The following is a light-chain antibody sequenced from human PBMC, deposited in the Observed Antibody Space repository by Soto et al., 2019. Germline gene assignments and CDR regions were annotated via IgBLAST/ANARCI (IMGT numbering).Light chain of an antibody. CDR3: QQYGSSPYT. J-gene: IGKJ2*01. CDR2: DAS. CDR1: QSVSSSY. Sequence: EIVLTQSPATLSLSPGERATLSCGASQSVSSSYLAWYQQKPGLAPRLLMYDASSRATGIPDRFSGRGSGTDFTLTISRLEPEDFAVYYCQQYGSSPYTFGQGTKLEIK. V-gene: IGKV3D-20*01.